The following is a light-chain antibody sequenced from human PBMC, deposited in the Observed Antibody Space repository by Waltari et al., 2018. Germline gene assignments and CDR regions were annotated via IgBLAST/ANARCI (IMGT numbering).Light chain of an antibody. J-gene: IGLJ3*02. CDR1: AGPFTSGTY. V-gene: IGLV7-43*01. Sequence: QTVVPQEPSLTVSPGGAVTLTCSPSAGPFTSGTYPNWIQQKPGQVPRSLIHSTTNRHSWTPARFSGSLLGGKAALTLSGVQPEDEAEYYCLLYDGSDQVFGEGTKLTVL. CDR3: LLYDGSDQV. CDR2: STT.